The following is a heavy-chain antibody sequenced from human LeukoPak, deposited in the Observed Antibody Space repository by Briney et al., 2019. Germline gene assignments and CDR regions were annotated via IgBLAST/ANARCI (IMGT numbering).Heavy chain of an antibody. CDR2: ISYTGRTL. CDR3: ARRTSQTGIIDL. J-gene: IGHJ5*02. D-gene: IGHD1-1*01. V-gene: IGHV3-11*04. CDR1: GIVFSDYY. Sequence: GGSLRLSCAASGIVFSDYYMTWVRQAPGKGLESISYISYTGRTLHYADSVKGRFPISRDNAQKAPYLQMNRLRADDTAVYYCARRTSQTGIIDLWGQGTVDSVSS.